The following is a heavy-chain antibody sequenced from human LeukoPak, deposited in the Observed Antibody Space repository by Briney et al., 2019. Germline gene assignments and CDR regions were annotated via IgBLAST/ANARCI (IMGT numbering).Heavy chain of an antibody. Sequence: GGSLRLSCAASGFSFSTYTMNWARQAPGKGLEWASSISGSGSYIYYADSVKGRFTISRDNAKNSLYLQMTSLRAEDTAIYYCASHFWNYYRIDYWGQGILVTVSS. CDR2: ISGSGSYI. V-gene: IGHV3-21*01. CDR1: GFSFSTYT. J-gene: IGHJ4*02. CDR3: ASHFWNYYRIDY. D-gene: IGHD3-3*02.